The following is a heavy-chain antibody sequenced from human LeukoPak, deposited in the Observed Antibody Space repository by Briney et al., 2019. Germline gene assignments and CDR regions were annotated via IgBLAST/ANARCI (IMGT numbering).Heavy chain of an antibody. CDR3: ATKGGYSSGYDAFDI. CDR1: GFTFSSYG. J-gene: IGHJ3*02. D-gene: IGHD5-18*01. Sequence: GRSLRLSCAASGFTFSSYGMHWVRQAPGKGLEWVAVISYDGSNKYYADSVKGRFTISRDNSKNTLYLQMNSLRAEDTAVYYCATKGGYSSGYDAFDIWGQGTMVTVSS. CDR2: ISYDGSNK. V-gene: IGHV3-30*03.